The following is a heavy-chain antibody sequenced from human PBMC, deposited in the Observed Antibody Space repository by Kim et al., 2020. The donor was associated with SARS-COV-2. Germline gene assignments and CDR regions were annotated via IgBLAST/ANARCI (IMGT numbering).Heavy chain of an antibody. CDR3: ARDLYDPAADY. V-gene: IGHV3-11*01. J-gene: IGHJ4*02. Sequence: TYSADSVEGTFTISRDNAQNSPYLQLSSLRAEDKAVYYCARDLYDPAADYWGQGTLVTGSS. D-gene: IGHD3-10*01. CDR2: T.